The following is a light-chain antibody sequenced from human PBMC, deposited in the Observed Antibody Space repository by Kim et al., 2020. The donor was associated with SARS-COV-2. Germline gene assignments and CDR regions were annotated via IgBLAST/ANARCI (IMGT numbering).Light chain of an antibody. Sequence: SYELTQPPSVSVSPGQTARITCSGDALPKQYAYWYQQQPGQAPVLVIYKDSERPSGIPERFSGSNSGTTVTLTISGVQAEDEADYYCQSADSSGTVVFGGGTQLTVL. CDR1: ALPKQY. V-gene: IGLV3-25*03. J-gene: IGLJ2*01. CDR3: QSADSSGTVV. CDR2: KDS.